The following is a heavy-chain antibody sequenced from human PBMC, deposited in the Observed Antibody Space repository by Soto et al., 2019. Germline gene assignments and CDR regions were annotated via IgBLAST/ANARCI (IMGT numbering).Heavy chain of an antibody. CDR3: VMVDNYVTPTPQDV. J-gene: IGHJ6*02. CDR1: GYIFVNYG. Sequence: QVQLVQSGDEVKKPGASVKVSCKASGYIFVNYGIAWVRQAPGQGLEWMGWISPYTGNTNSASKVQGRLTMTTDTSTSTDSMDLGSLTADDTAVYYCVMVDNYVTPTPQDVWGQGTTVTVSS. D-gene: IGHD3-16*01. CDR2: ISPYTGNT. V-gene: IGHV1-18*01.